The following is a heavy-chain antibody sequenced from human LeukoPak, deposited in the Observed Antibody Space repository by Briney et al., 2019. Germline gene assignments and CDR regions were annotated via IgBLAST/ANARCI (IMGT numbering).Heavy chain of an antibody. CDR2: IDTKGTRT. V-gene: IGHV3-23*01. CDR1: GFILSNSA. Sequence: PGGSLRLSCAASGFILSNSAMTWVRQAPGRGLQWVSGIDTKGTRTYYADSVKGRFSISRDNSKNTLFLQMNSLRVEDTAVYYCVKEVVATIPPLWGQGTLVTASS. CDR3: VKEVVATIPPL. J-gene: IGHJ4*02. D-gene: IGHD5-12*01.